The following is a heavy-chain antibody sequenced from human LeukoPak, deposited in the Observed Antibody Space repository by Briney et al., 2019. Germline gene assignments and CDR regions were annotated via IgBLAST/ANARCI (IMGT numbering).Heavy chain of an antibody. D-gene: IGHD6-25*01. CDR1: GFTFSSYT. V-gene: IGHV3-48*01. J-gene: IGHJ6*03. CDR3: ARFAAGGSYYYYMDV. Sequence: GGALRLSCAASGFTFSSYTMNWVRQPPGKGLEWVSNIGTSSTTIYYADSVKGRFTISRDNAKNSLYLQMNSLRADDTAVYYCARFAAGGSYYYYMDVWGKGTTVTVSS. CDR2: IGTSSTTI.